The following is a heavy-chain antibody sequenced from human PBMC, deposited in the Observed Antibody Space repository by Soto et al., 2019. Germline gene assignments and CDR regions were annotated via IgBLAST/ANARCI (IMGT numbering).Heavy chain of an antibody. D-gene: IGHD6-19*01. J-gene: IGHJ4*02. CDR3: ARGLFGQQWLVGFDT. V-gene: IGHV1-69*19. Sequence: QVHLVQSGAEVKKPGSSVKVSCKASGGSFSNYIFAWVRQAPGQGLEWMGGTIPMFATAQYAQKLQGRVTISADESTSTVYMDLNSLRSDDTAVYYCARGLFGQQWLVGFDTWGQGTLVTVSS. CDR1: GGSFSNYI. CDR2: TIPMFATA.